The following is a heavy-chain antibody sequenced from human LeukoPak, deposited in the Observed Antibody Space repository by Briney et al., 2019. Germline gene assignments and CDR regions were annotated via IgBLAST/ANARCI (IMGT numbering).Heavy chain of an antibody. CDR3: AKTRSSPSWFDP. Sequence: PSETLSLTCTVSGGSIGWDYWSWIRQSAGKGLEWIGRIYTNGGINYNPSLKSRVTISFDKSQNQLSLRLSSVTAADTAVYYCAKTRSSPSWFDPWGQGTLVTVSS. J-gene: IGHJ5*02. CDR2: IYTNGGI. CDR1: GGSIGWDY. V-gene: IGHV4-4*07.